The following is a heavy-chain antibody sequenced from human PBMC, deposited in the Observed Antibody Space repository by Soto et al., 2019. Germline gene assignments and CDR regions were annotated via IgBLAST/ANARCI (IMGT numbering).Heavy chain of an antibody. J-gene: IGHJ5*02. CDR1: GGSFSGYY. CDR3: ARNLERATSIADPQGWWVDH. Sequence: PSETLSLTCAVYGGSFSGYYWGWIRQPPGKGLEWIGEINHRGSTNYKPSLKSRVTISVDTSKNQFSLKLSSVTAPDTAAYYSARNLERATSIADPQGWWVDHWPHGTLLTVSS. V-gene: IGHV4-34*01. CDR2: INHRGST. D-gene: IGHD6-6*01.